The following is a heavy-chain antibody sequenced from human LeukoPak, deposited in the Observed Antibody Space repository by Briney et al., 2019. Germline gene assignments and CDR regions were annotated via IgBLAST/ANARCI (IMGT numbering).Heavy chain of an antibody. D-gene: IGHD3-3*01. CDR2: IYYSGST. Sequence: SETLSLTCTVSGGSISSSSYYWGWIRQPPGKVLEWIGSIYYSGSTYYNPSLKSRVTISVDTSKNPFSLKLSSVTAADTAVYYCATPAQVYDFWSGYFYWGQGTLVTVSS. CDR1: GGSISSSSYY. J-gene: IGHJ4*02. CDR3: ATPAQVYDFWSGYFY. V-gene: IGHV4-39*01.